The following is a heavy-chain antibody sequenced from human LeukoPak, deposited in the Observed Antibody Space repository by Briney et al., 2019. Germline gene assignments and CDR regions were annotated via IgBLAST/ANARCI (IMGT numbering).Heavy chain of an antibody. J-gene: IGHJ5*02. CDR1: GYTFTSYG. D-gene: IGHD2-2*02. CDR2: ISAYNGNT. V-gene: IGHV1-18*01. CDR3: ARKTRAAIQGSWFDP. Sequence: ASVKVSCKASGYTFTSYGISWVRQAPGQGLEWMGWISAYNGNTNYAQKLQGRVTMTTDTSTSTAYMELRSLRSDDTAVYYCARKTRAAIQGSWFDPWGQGTLVTVSS.